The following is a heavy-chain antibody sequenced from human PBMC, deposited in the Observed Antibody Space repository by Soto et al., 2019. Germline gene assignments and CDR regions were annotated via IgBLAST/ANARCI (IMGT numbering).Heavy chain of an antibody. D-gene: IGHD3-22*01. Sequence: GSVRHTCAASGCTDSSNYRSWVRQAPGKGLEWVSVIYSGGSTYYADSVKGRFTISRDNSKNTLYLQMNSLRAEDTAVYYCARNYYDSGGGFDYWGQGTLVTVSS. V-gene: IGHV3-53*01. CDR1: GCTDSSNY. CDR2: IYSGGST. CDR3: ARNYYDSGGGFDY. J-gene: IGHJ4*02.